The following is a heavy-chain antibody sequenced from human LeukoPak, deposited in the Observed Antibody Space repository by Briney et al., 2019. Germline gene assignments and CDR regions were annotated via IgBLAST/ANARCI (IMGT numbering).Heavy chain of an antibody. V-gene: IGHV1-2*04. CDR2: INPNSGGT. CDR3: ARAGRVEDYGLLSCIN. D-gene: IGHD2-2*01. CDR1: GYTFTGYY. J-gene: IGHJ4*02. Sequence: ASVKVSCKASGYTFTGYYMHWVRQAPGQGLEWVGWINPNSGGTNYAQKFQGWVTMTRDTSISTDYMELSRLRSDDTAVYYCARAGRVEDYGLLSCINCGQGTLVTVSS.